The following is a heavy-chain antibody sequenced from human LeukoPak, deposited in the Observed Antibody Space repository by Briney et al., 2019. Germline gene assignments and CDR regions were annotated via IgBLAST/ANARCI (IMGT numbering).Heavy chain of an antibody. CDR3: AKGGYCSSTSCYVGWFDP. CDR1: GFTFSSHV. V-gene: IGHV3-23*01. J-gene: IGHJ5*02. CDR2: ISGGGGST. Sequence: GGSLRLSCAASGFTFSSHVMNWVCQAPGKGLEWVSVISGGGGSTYYADSVKGRFTISRDNSKNTLFLQMNSLRAEDTAVYYCAKGGYCSSTSCYVGWFDPWGQGTLVTVSS. D-gene: IGHD2-2*01.